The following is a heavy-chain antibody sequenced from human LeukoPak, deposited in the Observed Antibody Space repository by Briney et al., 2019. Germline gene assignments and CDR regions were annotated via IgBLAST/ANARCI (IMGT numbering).Heavy chain of an antibody. CDR3: ARELSDFWSGSNWFDP. CDR1: GGSISSGGYY. V-gene: IGHV4-31*03. J-gene: IGHJ5*02. CDR2: IYYSGST. D-gene: IGHD3-3*01. Sequence: SQTLSLTCTVSGGSISSGGYYWSWIRQHPGKGLEWIGYIYYSGSTYYNPSLKSRVTISVDTSKNQFSLKLSSVTAADMAVYYCARELSDFWSGSNWFDPWGQGTLVTVSS.